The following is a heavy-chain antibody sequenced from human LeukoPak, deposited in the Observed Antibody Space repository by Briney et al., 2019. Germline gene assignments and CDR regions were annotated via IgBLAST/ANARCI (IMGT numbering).Heavy chain of an antibody. CDR2: ISGSGGST. CDR1: GFTFSSYA. D-gene: IGHD5-18*01. V-gene: IGHV3-23*01. Sequence: PGGSLRLSCAASGFTFSSYAMSWVRQAPGKGLEWVSAISGSGGSTYYADSVKGRFTISRDNSKNTLYLQMNSLRAEDTALYHCARVRYSYGYNYYGMDLWGQGTTVTVSS. J-gene: IGHJ6*02. CDR3: ARVRYSYGYNYYGMDL.